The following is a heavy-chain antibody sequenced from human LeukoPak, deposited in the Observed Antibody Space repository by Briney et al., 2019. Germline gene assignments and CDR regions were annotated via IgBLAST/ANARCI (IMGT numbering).Heavy chain of an antibody. CDR3: ARDSYIAAAGACDY. D-gene: IGHD6-13*01. Sequence: ASVKVSCKASGYTFTGYYMHWVRQAPGQGLEWMGWINPNSGGTNYAQKFQGRVTMTRDTSISTAYMELSRLRSDDTAVYYCARDSYIAAAGACDYWGKGTLVTVSS. J-gene: IGHJ4*02. CDR1: GYTFTGYY. CDR2: INPNSGGT. V-gene: IGHV1-2*02.